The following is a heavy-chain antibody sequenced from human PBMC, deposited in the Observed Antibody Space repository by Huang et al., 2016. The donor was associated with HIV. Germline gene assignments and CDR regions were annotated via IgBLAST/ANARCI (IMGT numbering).Heavy chain of an antibody. D-gene: IGHD1-26*01. Sequence: QVQLVQSGAEVKRPGASVKVSCKASGYTITDYYMHWVRQAPGQGLEWRGWINPNSGATNFAQKFQGRVTLTTDSSLPTAYMELNSLRSDDTAVYYCARGELDIVTSDPYYFDRWGPGTLVTVSS. CDR1: GYTITDYY. CDR3: ARGELDIVTSDPYYFDR. J-gene: IGHJ4*02. V-gene: IGHV1-2*02. CDR2: INPNSGAT.